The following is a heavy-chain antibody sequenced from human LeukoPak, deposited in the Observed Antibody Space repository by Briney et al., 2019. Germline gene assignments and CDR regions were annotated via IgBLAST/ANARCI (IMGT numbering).Heavy chain of an antibody. CDR1: GFSVSSNY. CDR3: ARASEGSAWYVDS. D-gene: IGHD6-19*01. V-gene: IGHV3-53*01. CDR2: IYSGGST. J-gene: IGHJ4*02. Sequence: PGGSLRLSCAASGFSVSSNYMSWVRQAPGKGPEWVSIIYSGGSTYYADSVKGRFTISRDDFKHTVYLQMNNLRAEDTAVYYCARASEGSAWYVDSWGQGTLVTVSS.